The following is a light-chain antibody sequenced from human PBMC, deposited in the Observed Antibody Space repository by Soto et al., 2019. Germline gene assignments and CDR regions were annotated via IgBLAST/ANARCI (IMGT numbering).Light chain of an antibody. Sequence: QSVLTQPASVSGSPGQSITISCTGTSSDVGGFNCVSWYQQHPGKAPKLMIFEVTNRPSGVSNRFSGSKSGNTASLTISGLQDEEEADYYCSSYKDRSLYVFGTGTKVTVL. V-gene: IGLV2-14*01. CDR3: SSYKDRSLYV. CDR1: SSDVGGFNC. J-gene: IGLJ1*01. CDR2: EVT.